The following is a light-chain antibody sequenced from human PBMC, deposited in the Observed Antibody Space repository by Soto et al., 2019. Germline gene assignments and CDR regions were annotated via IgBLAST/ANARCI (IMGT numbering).Light chain of an antibody. CDR3: LRDSNYPLA. CDR2: AAS. Sequence: DVQMTQSPSTPSASVGDRAPISCRASQSISSWVAWYQQKPGKAPKVLIYAASNLPSGVPSRFSGSGSGTDLTLTISGLQPDDFATYYCLRDSNYPLAFGGGSKVVIK. J-gene: IGKJ4*01. CDR1: QSISSW. V-gene: IGKV1-5*01.